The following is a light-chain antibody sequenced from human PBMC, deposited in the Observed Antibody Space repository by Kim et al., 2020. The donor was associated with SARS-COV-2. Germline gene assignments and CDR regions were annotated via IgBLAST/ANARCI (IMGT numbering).Light chain of an antibody. V-gene: IGKV1-6*01. CDR1: QGIRND. Sequence: AIQMTQSPSSRSASVGDRVTITCRASQGIRNDLGWYQQKPGRAPNLLIYATSTLQSGVPSRFSGSGSGTDFTLTISSLQPEDVATYYCLQDYDYPLTFGGGTKVDIK. CDR3: LQDYDYPLT. CDR2: ATS. J-gene: IGKJ4*01.